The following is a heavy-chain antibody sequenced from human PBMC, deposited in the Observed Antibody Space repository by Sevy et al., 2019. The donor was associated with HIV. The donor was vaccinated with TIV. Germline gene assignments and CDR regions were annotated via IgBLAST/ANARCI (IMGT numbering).Heavy chain of an antibody. CDR1: GFTFSSYW. J-gene: IGHJ4*02. D-gene: IGHD3-16*02. V-gene: IGHV3-7*03. CDR3: ARVWNDYVWGSYRTGFYFDY. Sequence: GGSLRLSCAASGFTFSSYWMSWVRQAPGKGLEWVANIKQDGSEKYYVDSVKGRFTISRNNAKNSRYLQMNSRRAEDTAVYYCARVWNDYVWGSYRTGFYFDYWGQGTLVTVSS. CDR2: IKQDGSEK.